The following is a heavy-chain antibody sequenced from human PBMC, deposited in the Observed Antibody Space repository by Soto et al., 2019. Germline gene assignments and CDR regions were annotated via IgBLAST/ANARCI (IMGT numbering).Heavy chain of an antibody. V-gene: IGHV4-59*08. D-gene: IGHD6-13*01. Sequence: QVQLQESGPGLVKPSETLSLTCTVSGGSISNYYWSWIRQPPGKGLEWIGYIYSSGSTNYNPSLKSRVTISVDTSKNQFSLKLYSVTAADTAVYYCARLSHPYGSSWYMDYWGQGTLGTVSS. J-gene: IGHJ4*02. CDR1: GGSISNYY. CDR3: ARLSHPYGSSWYMDY. CDR2: IYSSGST.